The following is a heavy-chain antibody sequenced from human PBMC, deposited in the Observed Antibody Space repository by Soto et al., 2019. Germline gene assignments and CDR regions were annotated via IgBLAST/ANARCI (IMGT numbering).Heavy chain of an antibody. J-gene: IGHJ4*02. CDR1: GFTFSSYA. D-gene: IGHD3-16*01. V-gene: IGHV3-30-3*01. CDR2: ISYDGSNK. Sequence: GGSLRLSCAASGFTFSSYAMHWVRQAPGKGLEWVAVISYDGSNKYYADSVKGRFTISRDKSKNTLYLQMNSLRAEDTAVYYCARDTSHGLTIGGLDSWVQGTMVTVSS. CDR3: ARDTSHGLTIGGLDS.